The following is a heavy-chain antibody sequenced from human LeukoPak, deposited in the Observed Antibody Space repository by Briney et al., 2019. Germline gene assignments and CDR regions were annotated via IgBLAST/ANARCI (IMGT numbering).Heavy chain of an antibody. J-gene: IGHJ4*02. Sequence: GASVKVSCKASGYTFTGYYMHWVRQAPGQGLEWMGIINPSGGSTSYAQKFQGRVTMTRDTSTSTVYMELSSLRSEDTAVYYCARGGYSSSWYTGGPRYWGQGTLVTVSS. CDR2: INPSGGST. CDR3: ARGGYSSSWYTGGPRY. CDR1: GYTFTGYY. V-gene: IGHV1-46*01. D-gene: IGHD6-13*01.